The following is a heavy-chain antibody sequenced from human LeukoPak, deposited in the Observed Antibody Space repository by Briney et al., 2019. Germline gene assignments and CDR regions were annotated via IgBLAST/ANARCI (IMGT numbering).Heavy chain of an antibody. D-gene: IGHD6-13*01. CDR2: IGTAGEI. J-gene: IGHJ5*02. V-gene: IGHV3-13*01. Sequence: GGSLRLSCAASGFTFRSYDMHWVRQATGKGLEWVSGIGTAGEIYYPGSVKGRFTISRENAKNSLYLQMNSLRAEDTAVYYCARGHSEGYFDWFDPWGQGTLVTVSS. CDR3: ARGHSEGYFDWFDP. CDR1: GFTFRSYD.